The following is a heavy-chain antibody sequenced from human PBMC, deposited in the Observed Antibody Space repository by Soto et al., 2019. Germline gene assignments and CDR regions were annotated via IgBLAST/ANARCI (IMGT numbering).Heavy chain of an antibody. CDR3: AKTETMVVVTVQPRWFDS. V-gene: IGHV3-23*01. CDR1: GFNFNNQA. CDR2: ISGSGATS. Sequence: LRLSCTASGFNFNNQAMSWIRQAPGKGLEWVSTISGSGATSLYADSVKGRFTIFKDSSQAYLDLKSLRVEDSATYYCAKTETMVVVTVQPRWFDSWGRGTLVTVSS. D-gene: IGHD2-21*02. J-gene: IGHJ5*01.